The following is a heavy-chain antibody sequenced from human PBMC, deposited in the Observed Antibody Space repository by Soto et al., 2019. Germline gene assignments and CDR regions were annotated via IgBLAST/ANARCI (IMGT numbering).Heavy chain of an antibody. CDR2: INHSGIT. D-gene: IGHD6-13*01. V-gene: IGHV4-34*01. CDR3: ARVRKPSGILSVVRTQNSSSWYFDY. Sequence: PSETLSLTCAVYGGSFSGYYWSWIRQPPGKGLEWIGEINHSGITNYNPSLKSRVTISVDTSKNQFSLKLSSVTAADTAVYYCARVRKPSGILSVVRTQNSSSWYFDYWGQGTLVTVSS. CDR1: GGSFSGYY. J-gene: IGHJ4*02.